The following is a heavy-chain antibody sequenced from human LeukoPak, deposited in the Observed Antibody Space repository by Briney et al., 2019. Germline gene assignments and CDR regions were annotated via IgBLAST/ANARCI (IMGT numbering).Heavy chain of an antibody. Sequence: GRSLRLSCAVSAFTFDDFAMQSGRQVPRKGLERGSGISWISETIGYADSVKGRFPIYRAHAKNTLYLQMTSLRAEDPPGYSCATVQAAGLYNWFDPWGQGTLVTVSS. CDR3: ATVQAAGLYNWFDP. D-gene: IGHD6-13*01. CDR2: ISWISETI. J-gene: IGHJ5*02. V-gene: IGHV3-9*01. CDR1: AFTFDDFA.